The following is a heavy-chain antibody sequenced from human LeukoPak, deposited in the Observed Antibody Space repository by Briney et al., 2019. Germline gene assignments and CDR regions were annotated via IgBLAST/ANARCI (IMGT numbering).Heavy chain of an antibody. CDR1: GFTFDDYA. CDR3: AKSGYNRFDY. J-gene: IGHJ4*02. D-gene: IGHD5-24*01. V-gene: IGHV3-9*01. Sequence: AGGSLRLSCAASGFTFDDYAMHWVRQAPGKGLEWVSGISWNSGSIGYADSVKGRFTISRDNAKNSLYLQMNSLRAEDTAVYYCAKSGYNRFDYWGQGTLLTVSS. CDR2: ISWNSGSI.